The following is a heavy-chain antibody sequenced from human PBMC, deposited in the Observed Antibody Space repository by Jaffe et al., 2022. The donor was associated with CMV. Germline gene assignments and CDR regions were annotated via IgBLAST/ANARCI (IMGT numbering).Heavy chain of an antibody. D-gene: IGHD5-12*01. J-gene: IGHJ4*02. CDR1: GGSVSSGSYY. CDR2: IYYSGST. Sequence: QVQLQESGPGLVKPSETLSLTCTVSGGSVSSGSYYWSWIRQPPGKGLEWIGYIYYSGSTNYNPSLKSRVTISVDTSKNQFSLKLSSVTAADTAVYYCARDEVEMATIIAYWGQGTLVTVSS. V-gene: IGHV4-61*01. CDR3: ARDEVEMATIIAY.